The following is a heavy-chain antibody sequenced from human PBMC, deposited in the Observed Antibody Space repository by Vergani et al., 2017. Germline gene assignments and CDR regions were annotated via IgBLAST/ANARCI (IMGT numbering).Heavy chain of an antibody. Sequence: EVQLVESGGGLVQPGGSLRLSCAASGFTFSSYEMNWVRQAPGKGLEWVSYISSSGSTIYYADSVKGRFTISRDNAKNSLYLQMNSLRAEDTAVYYCARRGSSSDYYYYYMDVWGKGTTVTVSS. J-gene: IGHJ6*03. CDR1: GFTFSSYE. CDR2: ISSSGSTI. V-gene: IGHV3-48*03. D-gene: IGHD6-13*01. CDR3: ARRGSSSDYYYYYMDV.